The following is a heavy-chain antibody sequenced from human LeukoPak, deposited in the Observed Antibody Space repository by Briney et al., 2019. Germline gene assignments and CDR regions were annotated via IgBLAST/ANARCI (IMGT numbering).Heavy chain of an antibody. Sequence: PSETLSLTCTVSGGSISSSSYYWGWIRQPPGKGLEWIGSIYYSGSTYYNPSLKSRVTISVDTSKNQFSLKLSSVTAADPAVYYCAREFWNYRSGNLQAFHIWGQGTLVTVSS. CDR1: GGSISSSSYY. J-gene: IGHJ3*02. D-gene: IGHD3-10*01. CDR2: IYYSGST. CDR3: AREFWNYRSGNLQAFHI. V-gene: IGHV4-39*02.